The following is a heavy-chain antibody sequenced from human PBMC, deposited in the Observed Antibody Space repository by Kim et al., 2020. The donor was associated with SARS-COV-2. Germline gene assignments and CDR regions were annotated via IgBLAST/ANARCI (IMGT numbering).Heavy chain of an antibody. V-gene: IGHV3-7*01. Sequence: GGSLRLSCAASGFPFRNYWMTWVRQAPGKGLEWVANIKEDGSKKYYMDSVQGRFDISRDNAKNSLYLQLNSLRADDTAVYYCARDANFYDGSAYYETFD. D-gene: IGHD3-22*01. CDR1: GFPFRNYW. J-gene: IGHJ3*01. CDR3: ARDANFYDGSAYYETFD. CDR2: IKEDGSKK.